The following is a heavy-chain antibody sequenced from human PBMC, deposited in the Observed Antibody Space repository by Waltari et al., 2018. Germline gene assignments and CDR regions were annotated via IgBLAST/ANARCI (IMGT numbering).Heavy chain of an antibody. Sequence: QLHLHESGAGLVKPSEPLSLSCPVPVGPIVPTSSYWCRFLQPPGKGLEWIAAIYFRGSNYFEPSLKSRVTMSVDTSKNQFSLNLTSVTAADTALYYCARHSPRYGGLPMGDFSLFLDYWGQGKLVTVSS. CDR2: IYFRGSN. CDR3: ARHSPRYGGLPMGDFSLFLDY. CDR1: VGPIVPTSSY. D-gene: IGHD3-16*02. J-gene: IGHJ4*02. V-gene: IGHV4-39*01.